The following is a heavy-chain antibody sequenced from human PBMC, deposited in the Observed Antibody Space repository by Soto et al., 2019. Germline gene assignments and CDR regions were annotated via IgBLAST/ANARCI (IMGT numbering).Heavy chain of an antibody. D-gene: IGHD3-9*01. CDR3: ARARNLLTGYYKGGFYYFDF. Sequence: PSETLCLTCTVSGDSNSSYYWSWIRQSPGKGLEWIGYISYSGSTTYNPSLKSRLTISLHTSNNQFSLTLDSVTAADTAVYYCARARNLLTGYYKGGFYYFDFWGQGTLVTVSS. CDR1: GDSNSSYY. V-gene: IGHV4-59*01. CDR2: ISYSGST. J-gene: IGHJ4*02.